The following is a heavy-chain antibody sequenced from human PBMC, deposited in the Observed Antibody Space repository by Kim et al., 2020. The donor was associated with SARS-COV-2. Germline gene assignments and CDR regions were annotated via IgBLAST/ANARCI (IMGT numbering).Heavy chain of an antibody. Sequence: SVKVSCKPSGGTFSSYGISWVRQAPGQGLEWMGRIIPILGTVNYAQKFQGRVTITADKSTSTAYMELSSLRSEDAAVYYCARDDYYDSSVYHYYYYGMDVWGQGTTVTVSS. V-gene: IGHV1-69*04. CDR3: ARDDYYDSSVYHYYYYGMDV. CDR2: IIPILGTV. D-gene: IGHD3-22*01. CDR1: GGTFSSYG. J-gene: IGHJ6*02.